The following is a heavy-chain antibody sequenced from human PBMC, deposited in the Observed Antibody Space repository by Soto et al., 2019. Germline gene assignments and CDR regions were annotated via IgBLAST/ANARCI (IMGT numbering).Heavy chain of an antibody. J-gene: IGHJ4*02. Sequence: EVQLVESGGGLVQPGGSLRLSCAASGFTFSSYWMHWVRQAPGKGLVWVSRINSDGSSTSYADSVKGRFTISRDNAKNTLYLQMNSLRAEDKAVYYCASSRVRGVIGVDYWGQGTLVTVSS. CDR1: GFTFSSYW. D-gene: IGHD3-10*01. CDR3: ASSRVRGVIGVDY. V-gene: IGHV3-74*01. CDR2: INSDGSST.